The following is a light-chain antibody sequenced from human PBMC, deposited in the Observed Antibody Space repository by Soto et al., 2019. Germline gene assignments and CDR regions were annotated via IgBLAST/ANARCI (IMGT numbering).Light chain of an antibody. Sequence: QSALTQPGSVSLSPGQSITISCTGTSSDVGGYNYVSWYQQHPGKAPKLMIYEVTNRPSGVSTRFSGSKSGNTASLTISGLQAEDEAYYYCCSFTSGNTAYVFGTGTKLTVL. V-gene: IGLV2-14*01. CDR3: CSFTSGNTAYV. CDR2: EVT. CDR1: SSDVGGYNY. J-gene: IGLJ1*01.